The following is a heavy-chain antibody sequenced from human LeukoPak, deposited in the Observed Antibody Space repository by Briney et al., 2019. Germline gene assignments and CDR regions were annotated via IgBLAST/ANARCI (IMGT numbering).Heavy chain of an antibody. CDR3: ATSGSLSPHAFDI. CDR2: ISYDGSNK. V-gene: IGHV3-30*03. Sequence: GGSLRLSCAASGFTFSSYGMHWVRQAPGKGLEWVAVISYDGSNKYYADSVKGRFTISRDNSKNTLYLQMNSLRAEDTAVYYCATSGSLSPHAFDIWGQGTMVTVSS. CDR1: GFTFSSYG. D-gene: IGHD1-26*01. J-gene: IGHJ3*02.